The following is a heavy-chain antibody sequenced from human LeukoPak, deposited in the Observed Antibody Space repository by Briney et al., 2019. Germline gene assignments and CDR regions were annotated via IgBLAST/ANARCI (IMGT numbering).Heavy chain of an antibody. V-gene: IGHV4-34*01. Sequence: SETLSLTCGVSGGSFSGYYWSWIRQSPGKGLEWIGEINESGSTDYNPSLMSRVTISVDTSKNQFSLKLSSVTAADTAVYYCARERVTYYYDPLTYHARNKDAFDIWGQGTMVTVSS. CDR1: GGSFSGYY. CDR3: ARERVTYYYDPLTYHARNKDAFDI. J-gene: IGHJ3*02. CDR2: INESGST. D-gene: IGHD3-22*01.